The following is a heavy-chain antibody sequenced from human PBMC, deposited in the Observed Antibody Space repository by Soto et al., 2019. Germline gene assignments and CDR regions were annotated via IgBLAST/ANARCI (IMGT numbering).Heavy chain of an antibody. CDR3: AREKTAAAGYYYYGMDV. J-gene: IGHJ6*02. V-gene: IGHV1-3*01. CDR2: INAGNGNT. Sequence: QVQLVQSGAEVKKPGASVKVSCKASGYTFTSYAMHWVRQAPGQRLEWMGWINAGNGNTKYSQKFRGRVTITRDTSASTAYMELSSLRSEDTAVYYCAREKTAAAGYYYYGMDVWGQGTTVTVSS. D-gene: IGHD6-13*01. CDR1: GYTFTSYA.